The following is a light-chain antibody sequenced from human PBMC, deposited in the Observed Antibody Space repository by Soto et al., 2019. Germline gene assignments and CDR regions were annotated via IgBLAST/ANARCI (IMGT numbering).Light chain of an antibody. Sequence: EIVLTQSPGTLSLSPGEGATLSCRASQRVSSSYLAWYQQKPGQAPRLLIYGASNRATGIPDRFSASGSGTDFTLTISRLEPEDFAVYYCQLLGDSPRFTFGPGTTVDI. CDR1: QRVSSSY. J-gene: IGKJ3*01. CDR3: QLLGDSPRFT. CDR2: GAS. V-gene: IGKV3-20*01.